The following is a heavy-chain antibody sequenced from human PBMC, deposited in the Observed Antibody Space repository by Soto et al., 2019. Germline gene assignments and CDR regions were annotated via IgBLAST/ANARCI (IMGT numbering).Heavy chain of an antibody. V-gene: IGHV4-34*01. Sequence: PSETLSLTCGVYGGSFRNYYWIWVRQPPGKGLEWIGEVNHSGEATYNPSLQSRVSISLDTSNNHFSLKMTSVTAADTAIYFCAWEEPFLRSWFDPWGQGTQVTVSS. CDR2: VNHSGEA. J-gene: IGHJ5*02. D-gene: IGHD1-26*01. CDR3: AWEEPFLRSWFDP. CDR1: GGSFRNYY.